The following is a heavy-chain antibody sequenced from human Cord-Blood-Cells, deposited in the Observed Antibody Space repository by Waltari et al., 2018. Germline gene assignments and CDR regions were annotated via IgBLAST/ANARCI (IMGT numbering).Heavy chain of an antibody. Sequence: QLQLQESGPGLVKPSETLSLTCTVSGGSISSSSYYWGWIRQPPGKGLEWIGSIYYSGSTYSNPSLKSRVTISVDTSKNQFSLKLSSVTAADTAVYYCASRGYSYGLFDYWGQGTLVTVSS. CDR2: IYYSGST. V-gene: IGHV4-39*01. CDR3: ASRGYSYGLFDY. D-gene: IGHD5-18*01. J-gene: IGHJ4*02. CDR1: GGSISSSSYY.